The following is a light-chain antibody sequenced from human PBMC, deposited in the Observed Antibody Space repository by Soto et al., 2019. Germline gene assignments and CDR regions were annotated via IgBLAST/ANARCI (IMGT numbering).Light chain of an antibody. Sequence: QSALTQPASVSGSPGQSITISCTGTSSDVGGYNYVSWYQQHPGKAPKLMIYDVSNRPSGVSNRFSGSKSGNTASLTISGSKSGNTASLTISGLQAEDEADYYCSSFTSRSTLVFGGGTKLTVL. CDR3: SSFTSRSTLV. J-gene: IGLJ2*01. CDR2: DVS. V-gene: IGLV2-14*01. CDR1: SSDVGGYNY.